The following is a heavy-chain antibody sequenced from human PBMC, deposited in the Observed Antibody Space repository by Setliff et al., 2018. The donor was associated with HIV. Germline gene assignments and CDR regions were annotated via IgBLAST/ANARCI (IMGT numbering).Heavy chain of an antibody. Sequence: SETLSLTCTVSGGSINSFYWNWVRQPAGGGLEWIGRIFASGNTNYNPSLKSRVTMSVDTSKNQFSLNLNSVTAADTAVYYCARAEMATIFAFDIWGQGTMVTVSS. CDR3: ARAEMATIFAFDI. CDR2: IFASGNT. J-gene: IGHJ3*02. D-gene: IGHD5-12*01. CDR1: GGSINSFY. V-gene: IGHV4-4*07.